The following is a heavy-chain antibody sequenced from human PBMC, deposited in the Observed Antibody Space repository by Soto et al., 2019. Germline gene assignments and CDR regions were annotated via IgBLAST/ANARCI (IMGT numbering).Heavy chain of an antibody. D-gene: IGHD5-12*01. CDR1: GGSFSGYY. V-gene: IGHV4-34*01. CDR2: INHSGST. CDR3: ARGGGYNNFDY. J-gene: IGHJ4*02. Sequence: SETLSLTCGVDGGSFSGYYWSWFRQPPGKGLEWIGEINHSGSTNYIPSLKRRVTISVDTSKNQFSLKLSSVTAADTAVYYCARGGGYNNFDYWGQGTLVTVSS.